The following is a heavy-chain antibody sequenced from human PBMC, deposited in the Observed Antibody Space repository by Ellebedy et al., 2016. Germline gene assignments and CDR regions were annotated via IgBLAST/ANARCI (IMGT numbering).Heavy chain of an antibody. J-gene: IGHJ6*02. CDR2: IHYSGTT. D-gene: IGHD2-2*01. Sequence: SETLSLTCTVSGDSISSTNYNWGWIRQPPGKGLEWIGSIHYSGTTDYNPSLKSRVTISVDTSKNQFSLKLSSVTAADTAVYYCARRKYQLPNYYFYYGMDVWGQGTTVSVSS. CDR3: ARRKYQLPNYYFYYGMDV. CDR1: GDSISSTNYN. V-gene: IGHV4-39*01.